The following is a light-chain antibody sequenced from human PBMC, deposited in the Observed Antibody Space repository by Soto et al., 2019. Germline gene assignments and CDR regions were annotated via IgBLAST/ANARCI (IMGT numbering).Light chain of an antibody. CDR2: GNT. J-gene: IGLJ3*02. CDR1: SSNIGAGYD. CDR3: QSHDSSLNSWV. Sequence: QSVLTQPPSMSGAPGQRVTISCTGSSSNIGAGYDVHWYQHLPGTAPKLLIYGNTNRPSGVPDRFSGSKSGTSASLAITGLQDEDEADYYCQSHDSSLNSWVFGGGTTLTVL. V-gene: IGLV1-40*01.